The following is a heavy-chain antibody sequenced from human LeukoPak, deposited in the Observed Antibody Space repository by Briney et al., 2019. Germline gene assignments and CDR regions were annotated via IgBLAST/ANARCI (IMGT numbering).Heavy chain of an antibody. D-gene: IGHD3-22*01. V-gene: IGHV1-46*01. J-gene: IGHJ4*02. CDR3: ARDPPHYYDSTGNDY. Sequence: ASVEVSCKASGYTFTSYYMHWVRQAPGQGLEWMGIINPSGGSTSYAQKFQGRVTMTRDTSTSTVYMELSSLRSEDTAVYYCARDPPHYYDSTGNDYWGQGTLVTVSS. CDR2: INPSGGST. CDR1: GYTFTSYY.